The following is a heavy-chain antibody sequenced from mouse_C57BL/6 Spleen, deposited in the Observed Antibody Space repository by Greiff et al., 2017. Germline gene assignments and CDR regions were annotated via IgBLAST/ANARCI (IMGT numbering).Heavy chain of an antibody. Sequence: VQLQQSGPELVKPGASVKMSCKASGYTFTDYNMHWVKQSHGKSLEWIGYINPNNGGTSYNQKFKGKATLTVNKSSSTAYMELRSLTSEDSAVYYCASDYYGSSYPAWFAYWGQGTLVTVSA. CDR3: ASDYYGSSYPAWFAY. V-gene: IGHV1-22*01. J-gene: IGHJ3*01. CDR1: GYTFTDYN. CDR2: INPNNGGT. D-gene: IGHD1-1*01.